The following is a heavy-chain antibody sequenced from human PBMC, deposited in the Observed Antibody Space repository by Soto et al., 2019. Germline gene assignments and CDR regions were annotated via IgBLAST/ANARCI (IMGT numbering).Heavy chain of an antibody. CDR1: GDSISGYY. Sequence: SETLSLTCTVSGDSISGYYWSWIRQPPGKGLEWIGYIYESGSINYNPSLKSRVTMSIDTSKNQFSLKLSSVIAADTAVYYCARSGRSGYYYYYGMDVWGQGTTVTVSS. J-gene: IGHJ6*02. CDR2: IYESGSI. D-gene: IGHD3-22*01. V-gene: IGHV4-59*01. CDR3: ARSGRSGYYYYYGMDV.